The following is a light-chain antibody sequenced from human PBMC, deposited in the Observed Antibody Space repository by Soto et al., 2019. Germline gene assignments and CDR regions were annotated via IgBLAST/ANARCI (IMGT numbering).Light chain of an antibody. CDR1: QSVSSSY. CDR3: QQYGSSPIT. J-gene: IGKJ5*01. V-gene: IGKV3-20*01. CDR2: GAS. Sequence: EIVLTQSPGTLSLSPGEIATLSCRASQSVSSSYLAWYQQTPGQAPRLVVYGASSRATGIPDRFSGSGSGTDFTLTISRLEPEDFAVYYCQQYGSSPITFGQGTRLEIK.